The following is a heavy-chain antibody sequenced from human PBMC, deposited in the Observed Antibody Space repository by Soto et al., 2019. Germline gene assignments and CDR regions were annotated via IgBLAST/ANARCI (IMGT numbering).Heavy chain of an antibody. V-gene: IGHV4-30-4*01. CDR3: ARDTENYDILTSTRFDP. J-gene: IGHJ5*02. CDR2: IYYSGTN. CDR1: GGSINRGDYY. Sequence: QVQLQESGPGLVKPSQTLTLTCTVSGGSINRGDYYWSWIRQPPGKGLEWIGNIYYSGTNYYNPSLKSRVIISVDTSKNQFSLKLSSVTAADTGVYYCARDTENYDILTSTRFDPLGQGTLVTVSS. D-gene: IGHD3-9*01.